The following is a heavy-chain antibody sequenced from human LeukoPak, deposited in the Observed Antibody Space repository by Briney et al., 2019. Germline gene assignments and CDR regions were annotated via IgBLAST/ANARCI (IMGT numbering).Heavy chain of an antibody. CDR2: IYYSGST. V-gene: IGHV4-59*01. Sequence: SETLSLTCTVSGGSISSYYWSWIRQPPGKGLEWIGYIYYSGSTNYNPSLKSRVTISVDTSKNQFSLKLNSVAAAERAVYYCARRIVATITSWFDPWGQGTLVTVSS. D-gene: IGHD5-12*01. CDR1: GGSISSYY. J-gene: IGHJ5*02. CDR3: ARRIVATITSWFDP.